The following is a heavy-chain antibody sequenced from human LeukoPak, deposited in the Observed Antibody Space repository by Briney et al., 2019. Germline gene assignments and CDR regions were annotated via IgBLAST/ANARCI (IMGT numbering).Heavy chain of an antibody. CDR2: ISGYNGNT. CDR3: ARSGHCSGTGCYAEGIDY. V-gene: IGHV1-18*01. D-gene: IGHD2-2*01. Sequence: GASVKVSCKASGYTFTGNGITWVRQAPGQGLEWMGWISGYNGNTAYAQMFQARVTMTTDTSTSTAYMEVTNLRSDDTVIYYCARSGHCSGTGCYAEGIDYWGQGTLVTVSS. CDR1: GYTFTGNG. J-gene: IGHJ4*02.